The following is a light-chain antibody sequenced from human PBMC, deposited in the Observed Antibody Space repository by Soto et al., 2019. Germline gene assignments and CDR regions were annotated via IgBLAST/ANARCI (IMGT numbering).Light chain of an antibody. CDR1: QSVGNF. J-gene: IGKJ1*01. CDR2: DAS. Sequence: IVVTQSPGTLSLSPGERATLSCRASQSVGNFLAWYQQKPGQTPRLLIYDASNRATGIPARFSGSGSGTDFTLTISSLEPEDFAIYYCQQRSDWWTFGQGTQVEI. CDR3: QQRSDWWT. V-gene: IGKV3-11*01.